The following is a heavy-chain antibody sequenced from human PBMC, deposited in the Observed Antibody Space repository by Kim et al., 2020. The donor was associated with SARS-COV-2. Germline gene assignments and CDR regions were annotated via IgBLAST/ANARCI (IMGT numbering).Heavy chain of an antibody. CDR3: ASLKSGSKAISDY. V-gene: IGHV4-34*01. J-gene: IGHJ4*02. CDR1: GGSFSGYY. CDR2: INHSGST. Sequence: SETLSLTCAVYGGSFSGYYWSWIRQPPGKGLEWIGEINHSGSTNYNPSLKSRVTISVDTSKNQFSLKLSSVTAADTAVYYCASLKSGSKAISDYWGQGTLVTVSS. D-gene: IGHD1-26*01.